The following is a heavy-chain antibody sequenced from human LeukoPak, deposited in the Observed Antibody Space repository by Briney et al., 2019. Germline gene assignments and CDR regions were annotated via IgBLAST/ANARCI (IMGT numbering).Heavy chain of an antibody. CDR2: IYYSGRT. J-gene: IGHJ3*02. V-gene: IGHV4-59*08. Sequence: SETLSLTCTVSGGSISGFHWNWIRQPPGKGLGWIGYIYYSGRTDSNPSLKSRVTVSVDTSKNQFNLRLTSVTAADTAMYYCARRNDFDTWGPGTMVTVSS. CDR1: GGSISGFH. CDR3: ARRNDFDT.